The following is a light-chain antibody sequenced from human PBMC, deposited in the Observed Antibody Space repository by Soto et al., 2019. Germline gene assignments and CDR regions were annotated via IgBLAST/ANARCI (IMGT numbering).Light chain of an antibody. J-gene: IGLJ2*01. CDR2: DVS. Sequence: QSALTQPASVSGSPGQSITISCTGTSSDVGGYNYVSWHQQHPGEAPKLMIYDVSNRPSGVSNRFSGSKSGNTASLTISGLQAEDEADYYCSSYTSSSTLVVFGGGTKLTVL. V-gene: IGLV2-14*01. CDR1: SSDVGGYNY. CDR3: SSYTSSSTLVV.